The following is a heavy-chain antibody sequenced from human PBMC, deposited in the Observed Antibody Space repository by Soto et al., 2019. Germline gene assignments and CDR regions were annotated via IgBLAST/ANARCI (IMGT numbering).Heavy chain of an antibody. V-gene: IGHV3-23*01. CDR2: ISGSGGST. CDR1: GFTFSSYA. Sequence: EVQLLESGGGLVQPGGSLRLSCAASGFTFSSYAMSWVRQAPGKGLEWVSAISGSGGSTYYADSVKGRFTISRDNSKNTLYVQMNSLRAENTAIYYCAKDRGSSGWSVANYFDYWGQGTLVTVSS. CDR3: AKDRGSSGWSVANYFDY. J-gene: IGHJ4*02. D-gene: IGHD6-19*01.